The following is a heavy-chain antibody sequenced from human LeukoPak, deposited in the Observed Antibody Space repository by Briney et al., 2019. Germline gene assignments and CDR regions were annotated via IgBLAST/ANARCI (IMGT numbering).Heavy chain of an antibody. CDR1: GFTFSSYW. D-gene: IGHD3-10*01. Sequence: GGSLRLSCAASGFTFSSYWMHWVRQVPGKGLVWVSRINSDGSRTSYADSVKGRFTISRDNAKNTLYVQMNSLRAEDTAVYYCSTGSGHAFDIWGRGTMVTVSS. V-gene: IGHV3-74*01. CDR3: STGSGHAFDI. J-gene: IGHJ3*02. CDR2: INSDGSRT.